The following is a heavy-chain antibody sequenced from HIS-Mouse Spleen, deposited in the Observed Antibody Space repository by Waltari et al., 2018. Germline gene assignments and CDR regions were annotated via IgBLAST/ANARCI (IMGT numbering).Heavy chain of an antibody. V-gene: IGHV4-31*03. CDR3: ARSPYYDFWSGYSDNWFDP. CDR1: GGSISSGGYY. D-gene: IGHD3-3*01. J-gene: IGHJ5*02. Sequence: QVQLQESGPGLVKPSQTLSLTCTVSGGSISSGGYYWSWIRQHPGKGLEWIGYIYYSWSTYSNPALKSRFTISVDTSKNQFSLKLGSVTAADTAVYYCARSPYYDFWSGYSDNWFDPWGQGTLVTVSS. CDR2: IYYSWST.